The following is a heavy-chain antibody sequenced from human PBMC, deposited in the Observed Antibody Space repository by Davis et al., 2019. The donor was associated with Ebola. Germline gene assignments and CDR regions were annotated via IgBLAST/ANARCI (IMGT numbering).Heavy chain of an antibody. J-gene: IGHJ6*02. V-gene: IGHV3-23*01. D-gene: IGHD6-19*01. CDR1: GFTFSSYG. CDR3: AKSSVAGTSGMDV. CDR2: MSASGGVT. Sequence: PGGSLRLSCEASGFTFSSYGMGWVRQAPGKGLEWISAMSASGGVTHYADSVKGRFAISRDNSKNTLYLQMNSLRAEDTAVYYCAKSSVAGTSGMDVWGQGTTVTVSS.